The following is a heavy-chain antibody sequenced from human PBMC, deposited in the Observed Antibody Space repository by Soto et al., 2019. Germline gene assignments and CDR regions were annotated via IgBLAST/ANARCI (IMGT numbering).Heavy chain of an antibody. D-gene: IGHD1-1*01. V-gene: IGHV1-18*01. J-gene: IGHJ4*02. CDR1: GYGFTTYG. CDR2: ISAHNGNT. Sequence: QIHLVQSGAEVKKPGASVKVSCKGSGYGFTTYGITWVRQAPGQGLEWMAWISAHNGNTNNEQKLQGRVTVTRDTSTSTAYMELRSLRSDDTAVYYCARGRYGDYWGQGALVTVSS. CDR3: ARGRYGDY.